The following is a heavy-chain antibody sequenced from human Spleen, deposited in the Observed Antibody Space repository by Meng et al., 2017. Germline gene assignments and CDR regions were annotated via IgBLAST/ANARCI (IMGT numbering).Heavy chain of an antibody. D-gene: IGHD5-18*01. J-gene: IGHJ4*02. V-gene: IGHV4-61*01. Sequence: HVQPQVSGPGLVRPSEPLPLPCSVSGASVSSGSNYWTWIRQPPGKGLEWIGYVYYNGHTSYKPSLKSRVTISMDTSKRQFSLKLTSVTAADAAVYYCARGGGGGYTYGLAYWGQGILVTVSS. CDR3: ARGGGGGYTYGLAY. CDR2: VYYNGHT. CDR1: GASVSSGSNY.